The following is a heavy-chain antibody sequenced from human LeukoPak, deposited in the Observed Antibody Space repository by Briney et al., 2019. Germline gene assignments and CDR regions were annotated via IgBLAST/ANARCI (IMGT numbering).Heavy chain of an antibody. CDR3: ASYDSSGYYLRGAFDI. CDR2: IIPIFGTA. D-gene: IGHD3-22*01. V-gene: IGHV1-69*05. Sequence: ASVKASCKASGGTFSSYAISWVRQAPGQGLEWMGGIIPIFGTANYAQKFQGRVTITTDESTSTAYMELSSLRSEDTAVYYCASYDSSGYYLRGAFDIWGQGTMVTVSS. CDR1: GGTFSSYA. J-gene: IGHJ3*02.